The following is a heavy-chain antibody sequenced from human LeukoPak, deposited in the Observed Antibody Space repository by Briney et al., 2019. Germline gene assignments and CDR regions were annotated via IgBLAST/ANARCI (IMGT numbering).Heavy chain of an antibody. CDR3: AAAGYYDFWSGYSMDV. J-gene: IGHJ6*02. D-gene: IGHD3-3*01. Sequence: ASVKVSCKASGYTFTGYYMHWVRQAPGQGLEWMGWINPNSGGTNYAQKFQERVTITRDMSTSTAYMELSSLRSEDTAVYYCAAAGYYDFWSGYSMDVWGQGTTVTVSS. CDR1: GYTFTGYY. V-gene: IGHV1-2*02. CDR2: INPNSGGT.